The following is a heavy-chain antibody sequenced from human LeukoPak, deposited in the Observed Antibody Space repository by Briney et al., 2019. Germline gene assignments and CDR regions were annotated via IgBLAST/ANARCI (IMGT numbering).Heavy chain of an antibody. CDR1: GGSISSYY. Sequence: SETLSLTCTVSGGSISSYYWCWIRQPPGKGLEWIGYIYYSGRASYNPPLKSRVNISVDTSKNQFSLKLSSVTAADTAVYYCARAQSSSWFPGGADYWGQGTLVTVSS. D-gene: IGHD6-13*01. CDR2: IYYSGRA. J-gene: IGHJ4*02. CDR3: ARAQSSSWFPGGADY. V-gene: IGHV4-59*01.